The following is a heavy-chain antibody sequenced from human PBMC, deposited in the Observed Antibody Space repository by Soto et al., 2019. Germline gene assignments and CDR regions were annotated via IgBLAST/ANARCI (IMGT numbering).Heavy chain of an antibody. Sequence: SETLSLTCAVYGGSFSGYYWSWIRQPPGKGLEWIGEINHSGSTNYNPSLKSRVTISVDTSKNQFSLKLSSVTAADTAVYYCARTFRLRKLDYWGQGTLVTVSS. CDR1: GGSFSGYY. V-gene: IGHV4-34*01. CDR3: ARTFRLRKLDY. CDR2: INHSGST. J-gene: IGHJ4*02. D-gene: IGHD4-17*01.